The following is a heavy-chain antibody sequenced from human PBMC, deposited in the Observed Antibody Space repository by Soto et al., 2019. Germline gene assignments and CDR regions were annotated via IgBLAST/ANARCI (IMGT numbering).Heavy chain of an antibody. CDR1: GFTFSDSA. CDR3: TRRRDWTAMDPLDY. J-gene: IGHJ4*02. V-gene: IGHV3-73*02. Sequence: EVQLVESGGGLVQPGGSLKLSCAASGFTFSDSAMHWVRQASGKGPEWVGRIRSKVNTYATAYAASVKGRLTISRDDSMNTTYLQMNSLKTEDTAVYYCTRRRDWTAMDPLDYWGQGTLVTVSS. CDR2: IRSKVNTYAT. D-gene: IGHD5-18*01.